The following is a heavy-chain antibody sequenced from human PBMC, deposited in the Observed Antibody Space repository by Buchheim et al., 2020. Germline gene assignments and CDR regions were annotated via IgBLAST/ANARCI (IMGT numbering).Heavy chain of an antibody. V-gene: IGHV3-7*01. D-gene: IGHD3-10*01. CDR1: GFTFSSYW. J-gene: IGHJ1*01. CDR2: IKQDGSEK. CDR3: ARCGPHPLWFVEGKKYFQH. Sequence: EVQLVESGGGLVQPGGSLRLSCAASGFTFSSYWMSWVRQAPGKGLEWVANIKQDGSEKYYVDSVKGRFTISRDNAKNSLYLQMNSLRAQDTAVYYCARCGPHPLWFVEGKKYFQHWGQGTL.